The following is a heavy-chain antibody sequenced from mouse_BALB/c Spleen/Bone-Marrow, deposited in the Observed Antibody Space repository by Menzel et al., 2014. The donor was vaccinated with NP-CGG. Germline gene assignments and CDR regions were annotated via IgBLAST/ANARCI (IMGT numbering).Heavy chain of an antibody. V-gene: IGHV3-1*02. CDR1: AYSITSGYG. CDR2: IHYSGNT. CDR3: TRETAIVADFDY. Sequence: EVKLMESGPDPVKPSQSVSLTCTVTAYSITSGYGWHWIRQFPGNRLEWMGYIHYSGNTDYNPSLKSRISITRDTSKNQFFLQLNSLTTEDTATYYCTRETAIVADFDYWGQGTTLTVSP. J-gene: IGHJ2*01. D-gene: IGHD1-1*01.